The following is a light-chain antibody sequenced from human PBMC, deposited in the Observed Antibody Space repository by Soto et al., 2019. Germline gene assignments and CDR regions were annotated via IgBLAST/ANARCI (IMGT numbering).Light chain of an antibody. V-gene: IGLV1-40*01. CDR3: QSYDSSLSGSV. J-gene: IGLJ3*02. Sequence: QSVLTQPPSVSGAPGQRVTISCTXSXSNXGAGYDVHWYQQLPGTAPKLLIYGNSNRPSGVPDRFSGSKSGTSASLAITGLQAEDEADYYCQSYDSSLSGSVFGGGTKLTVL. CDR1: XSNXGAGYD. CDR2: GNS.